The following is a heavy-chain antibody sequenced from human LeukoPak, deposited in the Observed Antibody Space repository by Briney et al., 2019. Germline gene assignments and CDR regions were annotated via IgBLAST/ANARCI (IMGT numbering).Heavy chain of an antibody. V-gene: IGHV3-7*01. Sequence: GGSLRLSCAASGFTFSTYWMSWVRQAPGKGLEWVANIKQDGSEKYYVDSVKGRFTISRDNAKNSLYLQMNSLRAEDTAIYFCARDTGGNDYWGQGTLVTVSS. CDR2: IKQDGSEK. CDR3: ARDTGGNDY. CDR1: GFTFSTYW. J-gene: IGHJ4*02. D-gene: IGHD4-23*01.